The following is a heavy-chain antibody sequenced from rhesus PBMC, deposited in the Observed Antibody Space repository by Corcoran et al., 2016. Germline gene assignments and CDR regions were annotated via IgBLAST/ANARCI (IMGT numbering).Heavy chain of an antibody. J-gene: IGHJ6*01. CDR1: GFTFSSYV. V-gene: IGHV3S26*01. CDR3: TRRGYCNGIYCSGSGYGLDS. Sequence: DVQLVESGGGWVKPGGSLRLSCVASGFTFSSYVMHWVRQAPGKGLEWDSVISESGGPIYYEDAVKGLFPISRDNGKNSLFLQMNSLRAEDTAVYYCTRRGYCNGIYCSGSGYGLDSWGQGVVVTVSS. D-gene: IGHD2-27*01. CDR2: ISESGGPI.